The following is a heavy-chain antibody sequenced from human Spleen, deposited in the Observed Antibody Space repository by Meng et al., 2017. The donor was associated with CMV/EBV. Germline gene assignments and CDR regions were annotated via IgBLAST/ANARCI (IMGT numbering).Heavy chain of an antibody. D-gene: IGHD6-13*01. J-gene: IGHJ5*02. Sequence: SETLSLTCAVYGGTFGGFYYNWIRQSPGKGLEWIGEISHSGSTTYNPSLGGRVTMSVDRSKNQFSLKLRSVTAADTAVYYCARGRGPRQQLVFGGNWFDPWGQGTLVTVSS. CDR2: ISHSGST. CDR3: ARGRGPRQQLVFGGNWFDP. CDR1: GGTFGGFY. V-gene: IGHV4-34*08.